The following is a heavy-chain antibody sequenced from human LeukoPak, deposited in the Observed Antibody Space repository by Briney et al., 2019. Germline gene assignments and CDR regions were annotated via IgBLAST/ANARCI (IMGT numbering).Heavy chain of an antibody. CDR1: GFTFTSYS. Sequence: GGSLRLSCAASGFTFTSYSMNWVRQAPGKGLEWVSSISSSSRYIYYADSVKGRFTISRDNAKNSLYLQMNSLRAEDTAVYYCAGSAYYDRDFDYWGQGTLVTVSS. J-gene: IGHJ4*02. CDR3: AGSAYYDRDFDY. D-gene: IGHD3-3*01. CDR2: ISSSSRYI. V-gene: IGHV3-21*01.